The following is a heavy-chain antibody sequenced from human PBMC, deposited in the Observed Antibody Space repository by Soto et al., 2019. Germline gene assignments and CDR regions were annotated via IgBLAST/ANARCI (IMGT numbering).Heavy chain of an antibody. Sequence: VKVSCKASGYTVTSYGMSWVRQAPGQGLEWMGWISAYNGNTNYAQKLQGRVTMTTDTSTSTAYMELRSLRSDDTAVYYCAREGCISTSCLAAFDIWGEGTMVTVSS. D-gene: IGHD2-2*01. CDR3: AREGCISTSCLAAFDI. J-gene: IGHJ3*02. CDR1: GYTVTSYG. CDR2: ISAYNGNT. V-gene: IGHV1-18*01.